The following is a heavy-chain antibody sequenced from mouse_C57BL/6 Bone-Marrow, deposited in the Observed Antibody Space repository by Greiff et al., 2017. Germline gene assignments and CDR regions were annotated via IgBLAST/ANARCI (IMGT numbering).Heavy chain of an antibody. Sequence: QVQLQQPGAELVKPGASVKMSCKASGYTFTSYWITWVKQRPGQGLEWIGDIYPGSGSTNYNEKFKSKATLTVDTSSSTAYMQLSSLTSEDSAVYYCASQFNYYGSSWFAYWGQGTLVTVSA. CDR2: IYPGSGST. V-gene: IGHV1-55*01. CDR3: ASQFNYYGSSWFAY. J-gene: IGHJ3*01. CDR1: GYTFTSYW. D-gene: IGHD1-1*01.